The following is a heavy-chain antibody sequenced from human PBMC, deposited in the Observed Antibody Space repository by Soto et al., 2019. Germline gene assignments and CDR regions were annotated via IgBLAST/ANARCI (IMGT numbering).Heavy chain of an antibody. D-gene: IGHD3-16*01. V-gene: IGHV3-30*03. CDR3: ARDHLRLPGY. Sequence: GGSLRLSCAASGFTFSSYGMHWARQAPGKGLEWVAVISYDGSNKYYADSVKGRFTISRDNSKNTLYLQMNSLRAEDTAVYYCARDHLRLPGYWSQGTLVPGSS. J-gene: IGHJ4*02. CDR2: ISYDGSNK. CDR1: GFTFSSYG.